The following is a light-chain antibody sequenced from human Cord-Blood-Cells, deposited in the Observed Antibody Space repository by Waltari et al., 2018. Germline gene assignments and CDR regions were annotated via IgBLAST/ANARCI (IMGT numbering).Light chain of an antibody. CDR3: QQYNSYSHT. Sequence: DIQMTQSPSTLSASVGDKVTITCRASQSISRWFAWYQQKPGKAPKLLFYKASSLESGVPSRFSGSGSGTEFTLTISSLQPDDFATYYCQQYNSYSHTFGQGTKLEIK. V-gene: IGKV1-5*03. CDR2: KAS. J-gene: IGKJ2*01. CDR1: QSISRW.